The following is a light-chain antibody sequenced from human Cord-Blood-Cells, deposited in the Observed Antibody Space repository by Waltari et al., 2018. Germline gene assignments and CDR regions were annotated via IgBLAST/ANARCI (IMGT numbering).Light chain of an antibody. CDR1: SSDVGSYNR. Sequence: QSALTQPPSVSGSPGQSVTISCTGTSSDVGSYNRVSWYQQPPGTAPKLMIYEVSNRPSGVSNRVSGSKSGNTASLTISGLQAEDEADYYCSSYTSSSNWVCGGGTKLTVL. CDR2: EVS. J-gene: IGLJ3*02. V-gene: IGLV2-18*02. CDR3: SSYTSSSNWV.